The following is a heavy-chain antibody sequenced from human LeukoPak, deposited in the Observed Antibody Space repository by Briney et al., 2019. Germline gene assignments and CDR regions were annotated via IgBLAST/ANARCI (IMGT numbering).Heavy chain of an antibody. Sequence: PGRSLRLSCAASGFTFSSYGMHWVRQAPGKGLEWVSFISGDGDSTYYADSVKGRFTISRDNSKNSLYLQMNSLRTEDTALYYCAKDRNYYDSSGYHHWYFDLWGRGTLVTVSS. CDR1: GFTFSSYG. V-gene: IGHV3-43*02. J-gene: IGHJ2*01. CDR2: ISGDGDST. D-gene: IGHD3-22*01. CDR3: AKDRNYYDSSGYHHWYFDL.